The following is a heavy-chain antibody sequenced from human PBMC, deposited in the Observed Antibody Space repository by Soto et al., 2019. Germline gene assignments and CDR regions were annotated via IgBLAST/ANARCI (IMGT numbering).Heavy chain of an antibody. V-gene: IGHV3-23*01. CDR1: GFTFSSYA. J-gene: IGHJ4*02. CDR2: ISAGGGST. Sequence: EVQLLESGGGLVQPGGSLRLSCAASGFTFSSYAMTWVRQAPGKGLEWVSLISAGGGSTYYADSVKGRFTVSRDNSKNTFYLQMNSLRADDTAVYYGAKRGDGSSGYDYWGQGTLVTVSS. CDR3: AKRGDGSSGYDY. D-gene: IGHD5-12*01.